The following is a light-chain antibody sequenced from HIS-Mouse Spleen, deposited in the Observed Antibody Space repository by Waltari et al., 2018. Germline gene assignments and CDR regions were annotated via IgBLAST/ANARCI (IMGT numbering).Light chain of an antibody. CDR1: NIGSKS. CDR3: QVWDSSPL. Sequence: SYVLTQPPSVSVAPGQTARITCGGNNIGSKSVHWYQQKPGQAPVRVGYDDSDRPSGIPARFSGSNSGNTATLTISRVEAGDEADYYCQVWDSSPLFGGGTKLTVL. CDR2: DDS. V-gene: IGLV3-21*02. J-gene: IGLJ3*02.